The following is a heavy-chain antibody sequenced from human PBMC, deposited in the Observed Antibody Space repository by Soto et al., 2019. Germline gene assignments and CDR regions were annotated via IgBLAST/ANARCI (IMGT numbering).Heavy chain of an antibody. Sequence: SETMSLTCTVSGGSISSGGYYWSWIRQHPGKGLEWIGYIYYSGSTYYNPSLKSRVTISVDTSKNQFSLKLSSVTAADTAVYYCARVDWNDDRLDPWGQGTLVTVSS. V-gene: IGHV4-31*03. CDR2: IYYSGST. CDR1: GGSISSGGYY. CDR3: ARVDWNDDRLDP. D-gene: IGHD1-1*01. J-gene: IGHJ5*02.